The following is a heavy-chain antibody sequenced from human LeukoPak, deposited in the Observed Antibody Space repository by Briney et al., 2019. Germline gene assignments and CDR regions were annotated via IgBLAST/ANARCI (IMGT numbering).Heavy chain of an antibody. V-gene: IGHV4-59*01. D-gene: IGHD6-19*01. J-gene: IGHJ4*02. Sequence: SETLSLTCTVSGGSISSYYWSWIRQPPGKGLEWIGYIYYSGNTNDNPSLKSRLTLSIDTSKNQFSLKLSSVTAADTAVYYCARVGTGCFDYWGQGTLVTVSS. CDR2: IYYSGNT. CDR1: GGSISSYY. CDR3: ARVGTGCFDY.